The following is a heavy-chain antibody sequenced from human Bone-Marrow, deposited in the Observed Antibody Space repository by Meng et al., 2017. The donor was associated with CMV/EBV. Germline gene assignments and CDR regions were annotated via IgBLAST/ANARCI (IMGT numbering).Heavy chain of an antibody. Sequence: LSLTCAASGFTFSSYWMSWVRQAPGRGLEWVANIKQDGSEKYYVDSVKGRFTVSRDNAKNSLYLQMNSLRAEDTAVYYCARGGGRYSGDYWGQGTLVTVSS. CDR2: IKQDGSEK. V-gene: IGHV3-7*01. CDR1: GFTFSSYW. D-gene: IGHD1-26*01. J-gene: IGHJ4*02. CDR3: ARGGGRYSGDY.